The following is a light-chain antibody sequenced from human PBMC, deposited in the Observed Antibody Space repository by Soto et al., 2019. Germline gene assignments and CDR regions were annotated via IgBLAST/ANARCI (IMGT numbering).Light chain of an antibody. CDR2: GNT. Sequence: QAVVTQPPSVSGAQGQRVTISCTGSSSNIGAGYDVHWYLQLPGTAPKLLIYGNTNRPSGVPDRFSGSKSGSSASLAITGLQAEDEADYYCQSHDSSLHASVFGTGTKLTVL. J-gene: IGLJ1*01. CDR3: QSHDSSLHASV. CDR1: SSNIGAGYD. V-gene: IGLV1-40*01.